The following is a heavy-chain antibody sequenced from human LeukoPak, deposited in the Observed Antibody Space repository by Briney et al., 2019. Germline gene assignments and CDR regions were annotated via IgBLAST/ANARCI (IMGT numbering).Heavy chain of an antibody. CDR1: GYTLTELS. CDR3: AREKEIGSSYYDY. D-gene: IGHD2-15*01. V-gene: IGHV1-46*01. CDR2: INPSGGST. Sequence: GASVKVSCKVSGYTLTELSMHWVRQAPGQGLEWMGIINPSGGSTSYAQKFQGRVTMTRDMSTSTVYMELSSLRSEDTAVYYCAREKEIGSSYYDYWGQGTQVTVSS. J-gene: IGHJ4*02.